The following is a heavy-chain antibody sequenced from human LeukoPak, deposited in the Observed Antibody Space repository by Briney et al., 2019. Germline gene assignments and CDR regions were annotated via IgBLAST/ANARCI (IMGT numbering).Heavy chain of an antibody. CDR1: GGSISSSSYY. CDR3: ARHLWAAAAPFDY. Sequence: SETLSLTCTVSGGSISSSSYYWGWIRQPPGKGLEWIGSIYYSGSTYYNPSLKSRVTISVDTSKNQFSLKLSSVTAADTAVYYCARHLWAAAAPFDYWGQGTLVTVSS. CDR2: IYYSGST. J-gene: IGHJ4*02. V-gene: IGHV4-39*01. D-gene: IGHD6-13*01.